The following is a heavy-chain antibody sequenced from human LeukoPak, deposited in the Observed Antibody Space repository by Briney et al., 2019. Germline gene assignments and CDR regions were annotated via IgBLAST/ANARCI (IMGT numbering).Heavy chain of an antibody. CDR3: AKLDIVLMVYAPTGGLNIDY. CDR2: ISGSGGST. D-gene: IGHD2-8*01. J-gene: IGHJ4*02. V-gene: IGHV3-23*01. Sequence: GGSLRLSCAASGFTFSSYAMSWVRQAPGKGLEWVSAISGSGGSTYYADSVKSRFTISRDNSKNTLYLQMNSLRAEDTAVYYCAKLDIVLMVYAPTGGLNIDYWGQGTLVTVSS. CDR1: GFTFSSYA.